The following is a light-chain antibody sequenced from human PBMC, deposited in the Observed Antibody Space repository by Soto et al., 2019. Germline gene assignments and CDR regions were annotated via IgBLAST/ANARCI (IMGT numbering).Light chain of an antibody. CDR3: QQYGSSGT. CDR1: RSDSKNY. CDR2: GAS. J-gene: IGKJ1*01. V-gene: IGKV3-20*01. Sequence: EMGLPQSQGTLSLSQGEKATPSSVATRSDSKNYLAWHQKTPGQAPSLLIYGASHGATGIPEGFSGGGSGTDFTLTISSLEPEDFAVYYCQQYGSSGTFGQGTKVDI.